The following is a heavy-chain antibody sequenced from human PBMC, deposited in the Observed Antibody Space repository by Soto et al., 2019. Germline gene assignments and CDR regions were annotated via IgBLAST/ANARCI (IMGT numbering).Heavy chain of an antibody. CDR3: ARDGSTSWYSYDYHGMDV. CDR2: INLDGSEK. D-gene: IGHD5-18*01. V-gene: IGHV3-7*05. Sequence: EVQLVESGGGLVQPGGSLRLSCAASGFTFRTYWLSWVRQVPGKGLEWVANINLDGSEKNYVDSVKGRFTISRDNARNSLYLPMSSLRAEDTALYYCARDGSTSWYSYDYHGMDVWGHGTTVTVSS. J-gene: IGHJ6*02. CDR1: GFTFRTYW.